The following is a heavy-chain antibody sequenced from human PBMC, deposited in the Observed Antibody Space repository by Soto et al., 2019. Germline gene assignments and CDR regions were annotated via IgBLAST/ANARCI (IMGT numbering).Heavy chain of an antibody. V-gene: IGHV1-58*02. D-gene: IGHD6-19*01. CDR1: GFTFTSSA. CDR3: AASQGGDSSGWYAFDI. J-gene: IGHJ3*02. CDR2: IVVGSGNT. Sequence: ASVKVSCKASGFTFTSSAMQWVRQARGQRLEWIGWIVVGSGNTNYAQKFQERVTITRDMSTSTAYMELSSLRSEDTAVYYCAASQGGDSSGWYAFDIWGQGTMVTVSS.